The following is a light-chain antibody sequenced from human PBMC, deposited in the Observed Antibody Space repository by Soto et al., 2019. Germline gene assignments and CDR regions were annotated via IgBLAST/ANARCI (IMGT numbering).Light chain of an antibody. J-gene: IGKJ1*01. CDR3: QQYNTFWT. CDR1: QSISGW. Sequence: DIQMTQSPSTLSASLADRFTITCRASQSISGWLAWYQQKPGKAPKLLIYKASGLESGVPSRFSGSGSGTEFTLTINGLQPDDFATYYCQQYNTFWTFGQGTKVDIK. V-gene: IGKV1-5*03. CDR2: KAS.